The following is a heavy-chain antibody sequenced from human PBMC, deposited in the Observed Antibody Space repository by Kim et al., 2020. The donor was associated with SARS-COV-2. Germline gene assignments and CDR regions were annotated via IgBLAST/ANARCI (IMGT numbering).Heavy chain of an antibody. V-gene: IGHV3-7*03. J-gene: IGHJ6*04. CDR1: GFTFSSYW. D-gene: IGHD6-19*01. CDR2: IKQDGSEK. Sequence: GGSLRLSCAASGFTFSSYWMSWVRQAPGKGLEWVANIKQDGSEKYYVDSVKGRFTISRDNAKNSLYLQMNSLRAEDTAVYYCARDGIAVAGNYYYYGMDVWGKGTTVTVSS. CDR3: ARDGIAVAGNYYYYGMDV.